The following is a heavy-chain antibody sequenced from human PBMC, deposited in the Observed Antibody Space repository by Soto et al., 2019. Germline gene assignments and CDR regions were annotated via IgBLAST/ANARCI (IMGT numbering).Heavy chain of an antibody. J-gene: IGHJ4*02. CDR2: IWYDGSNK. D-gene: IGHD2-21*02. CDR1: GFTFSSYG. V-gene: IGHV3-33*01. CDR3: ARGGLTDYVDY. Sequence: QVQLVESGGGVVQPGRSLRLSCAASGFTFSSYGMHWVRQAPGKGLEWVAVIWYDGSNKYYADSVKGRFTISRDNSKNTLYRQMNGLRAEDTAVSYCARGGLTDYVDYWGQGTLVTVSS.